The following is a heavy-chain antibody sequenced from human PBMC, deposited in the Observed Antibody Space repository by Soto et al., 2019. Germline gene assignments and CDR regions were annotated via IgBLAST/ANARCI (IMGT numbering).Heavy chain of an antibody. CDR2: IYTSGST. V-gene: IGHV4-4*07. CDR1: GGSISSYY. Sequence: SSETLSLTCTVSGGSISSYYWSWIRQPAGKGLEWIGRIYTSGSTSYNPSRKSRVTMSVDTSKNQFSLKLSSVTAADTAVYYCTPDTTVVLAAPHYYYCGMNVWGQGTTVTVSS. D-gene: IGHD2-15*01. CDR3: TPDTTVVLAAPHYYYCGMNV. J-gene: IGHJ6*02.